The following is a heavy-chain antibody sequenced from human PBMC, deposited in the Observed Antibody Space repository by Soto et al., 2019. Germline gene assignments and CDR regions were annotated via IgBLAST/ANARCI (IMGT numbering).Heavy chain of an antibody. J-gene: IGHJ5*02. CDR1: GYSFTNND. D-gene: IGHD3-16*01. CDR2: MNPGSGDT. V-gene: IGHV1-8*01. Sequence: ASVKVSCKASGYSFTNNDVGWVRQATGQGLEWMGWMNPGSGDTGYAQKFQGRVTMTRDISIATAYMELSSLRSDDTAIYYCARMATFGSLNWFDPWGQGTLVTVSS. CDR3: ARMATFGSLNWFDP.